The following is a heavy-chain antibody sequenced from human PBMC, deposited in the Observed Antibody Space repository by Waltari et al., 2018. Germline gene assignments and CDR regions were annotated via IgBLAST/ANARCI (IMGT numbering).Heavy chain of an antibody. D-gene: IGHD6-6*01. CDR3: AKDEGARLAPTFGMDA. V-gene: IGHV3-23*01. CDR2: ISGSGLM. Sequence: LLEAGGGLAQPGGSLRLSCAASGFTLTSYTLNWVRQAPGQGLEWVSLISGSGLMDYGDSVKGRFTISRDNSKNTLYLQMYRLRIEDTARYYCAKDEGARLAPTFGMDAWGQGTTVIVSS. CDR1: GFTLTSYT. J-gene: IGHJ6*02.